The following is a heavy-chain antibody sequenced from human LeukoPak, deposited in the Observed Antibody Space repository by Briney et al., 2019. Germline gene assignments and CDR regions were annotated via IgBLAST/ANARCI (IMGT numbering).Heavy chain of an antibody. J-gene: IGHJ6*02. CDR3: ARDVAGYSSGWYSPGPSGMDV. Sequence: SETLSLTCTVSGGSISSYYWGWIRQPPGKGLEWIGYIYYSGSTNYNPSLKSRVTISVDTSKNQFSLKLSSVTAADTAVYYCARDVAGYSSGWYSPGPSGMDVWGQGTTVTVSS. V-gene: IGHV4-59*01. CDR2: IYYSGST. CDR1: GGSISSYY. D-gene: IGHD6-19*01.